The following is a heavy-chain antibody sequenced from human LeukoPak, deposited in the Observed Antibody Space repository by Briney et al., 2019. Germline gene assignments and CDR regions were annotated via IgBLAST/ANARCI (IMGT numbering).Heavy chain of an antibody. J-gene: IGHJ2*01. CDR1: GFTFSSYA. D-gene: IGHD3-22*01. CDR2: ISGSGGNT. V-gene: IGHV3-23*01. CDR3: AKDIEVAITGHYFDL. Sequence: GGSLRLSCAASGFTFSSYAMSWVRQAPGKGLEWVSTISGSGGNTYYADSVKGRFTISRDNSKTTLFLQMNSLRAEDTALYYCAKDIEVAITGHYFDLWGRGTLVAVSS.